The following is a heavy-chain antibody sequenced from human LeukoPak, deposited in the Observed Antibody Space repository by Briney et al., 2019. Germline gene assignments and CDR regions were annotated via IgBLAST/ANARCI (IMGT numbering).Heavy chain of an antibody. CDR1: GYTLTELS. CDR3: ATRQAHYYDSSGPVGAFDI. D-gene: IGHD3-22*01. Sequence: ASVKVSCKVSGYTLTELSMHWVRQAPGKGLEWMGGFDPEDGETIYAQKFQGRVTMTEDTSTDTAYMELSSLRSEDTAVYYCATRQAHYYDSSGPVGAFDIWGQGTMVTVSS. CDR2: FDPEDGET. J-gene: IGHJ3*02. V-gene: IGHV1-24*01.